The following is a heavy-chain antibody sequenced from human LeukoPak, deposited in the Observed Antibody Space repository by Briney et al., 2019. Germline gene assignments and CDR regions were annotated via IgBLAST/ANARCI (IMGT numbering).Heavy chain of an antibody. V-gene: IGHV3-74*01. D-gene: IGHD3-16*01. Sequence: LPGGSLRLSCKASGFTLTDFWMHWVRQAPGKGLVWVSRVAADGSSTHYADSVKGRFTISRDNAKNSLYLQMNSLRAEDTAVYYCARDRAAGAYPWYFDYWGQGTLVTVSS. CDR1: GFTLTDFW. J-gene: IGHJ4*02. CDR3: ARDRAAGAYPWYFDY. CDR2: VAADGSST.